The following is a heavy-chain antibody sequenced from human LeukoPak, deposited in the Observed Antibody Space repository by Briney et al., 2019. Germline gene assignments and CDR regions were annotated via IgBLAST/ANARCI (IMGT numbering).Heavy chain of an antibody. CDR3: AKYCSSTSCYPPGSFDY. CDR2: IYYSGST. D-gene: IGHD2-2*01. Sequence: SETLSLTCTVSGGSISSGDYYWSWIRQPPGKGLEWIGYIYYSGSTYYNPSLKSRVTISVDTSKNQFSLKLSSVTAADTAVYYCAKYCSSTSCYPPGSFDYWGQGTLVTVSS. CDR1: GGSISSGDYY. V-gene: IGHV4-30-4*01. J-gene: IGHJ4*02.